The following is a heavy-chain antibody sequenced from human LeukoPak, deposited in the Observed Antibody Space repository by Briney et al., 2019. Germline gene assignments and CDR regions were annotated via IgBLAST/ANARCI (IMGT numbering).Heavy chain of an antibody. CDR3: ARILSSSHAFDI. CDR1: GFTLSNHW. CDR2: IKQDGIEK. V-gene: IGHV3-7*01. J-gene: IGHJ3*02. D-gene: IGHD6-13*01. Sequence: PGGSLRLSCAASGFTLSNHWMIWVRQAPGKGLECVANIKQDGIEKYYLDSVKGRFTISRDNAKNSVYLQMNSLRVEDTAVYYCARILSSSHAFDIWGQGTMVTVSS.